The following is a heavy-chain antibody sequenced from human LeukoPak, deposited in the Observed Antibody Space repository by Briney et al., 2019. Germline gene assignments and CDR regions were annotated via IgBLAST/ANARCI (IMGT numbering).Heavy chain of an antibody. D-gene: IGHD5-12*01. CDR2: IYYSGST. V-gene: IGHV4-39*07. CDR3: AREYGGSGRSGYVGP. CDR1: GGSISSNTYY. Sequence: SETLSLTCTVSGGSISSNTYYWGWIRQPPGKGLEWIGTIYYSGSTYHNPSLRSRVTMSVDTSKNQFSLRLSSVTAADTAVYYCAREYGGSGRSGYVGPWGHGTLVTVSS. J-gene: IGHJ5*02.